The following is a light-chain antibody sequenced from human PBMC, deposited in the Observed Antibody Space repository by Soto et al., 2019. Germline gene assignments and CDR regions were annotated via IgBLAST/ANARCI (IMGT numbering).Light chain of an antibody. CDR2: EVT. CDR1: SSDVGAYNY. J-gene: IGLJ3*02. CDR3: TSYVGNDIWV. V-gene: IGLV2-8*01. Sequence: QSVLTQPPSASGSPGQSVTISCTGTSSDVGAYNYVSWYQQYPGKAPKLMIYEVTKRPSGVPGRFSGSKSGNTSSLTVSGLQAEDEADYYCTSYVGNDIWVFGGGTKLTVL.